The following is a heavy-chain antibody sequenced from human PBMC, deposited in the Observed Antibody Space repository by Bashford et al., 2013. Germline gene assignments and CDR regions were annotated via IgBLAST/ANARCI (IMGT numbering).Heavy chain of an antibody. V-gene: IGHV3-53*01. D-gene: IGHD4-17*01. CDR3: AMGHYGG. CDR2: IYPDGST. J-gene: IGHJ4*02. CDR1: GFSVSTNY. Sequence: GGSLRLSCAGSGFSVSTNYMRWLRQAPGQGLECVSVIYPDGSTYYADSVKGRFIIYRDGSRNTLSLQMNYLTTDDTAVYWCAMGHYGGWGPGSLVTVSS.